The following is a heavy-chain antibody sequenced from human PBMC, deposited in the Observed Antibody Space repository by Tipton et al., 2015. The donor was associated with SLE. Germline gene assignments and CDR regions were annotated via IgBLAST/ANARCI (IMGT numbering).Heavy chain of an antibody. V-gene: IGHV4-59*01. Sequence: LRLSCTVSGGSISSYYWSWIRQPPGKGLEWIGYIYYSGSTNYNPSLKSRVTISVDTSKNQFSLKLSSVTAADTAVYYCARAVAGRGRFDYWSQGTLVTVSS. CDR1: GGSISSYY. CDR2: IYYSGST. CDR3: ARAVAGRGRFDY. D-gene: IGHD6-19*01. J-gene: IGHJ4*02.